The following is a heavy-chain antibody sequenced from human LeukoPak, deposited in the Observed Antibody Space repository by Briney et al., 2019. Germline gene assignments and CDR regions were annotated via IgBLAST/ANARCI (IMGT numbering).Heavy chain of an antibody. D-gene: IGHD2-15*01. CDR1: GFTFSSYW. J-gene: IGHJ4*02. V-gene: IGHV3-74*01. Sequence: PGGSLRLSCAASGFTFSSYWMHWVRQAPGKGLVWVSRINSDGSSTSYADSVKGRFTISRDNAKNTLYLQMNSLRAEDTAVYYCARTYCSGGSCYPGFDYWGQGTLVTVSS. CDR2: INSDGSST. CDR3: ARTYCSGGSCYPGFDY.